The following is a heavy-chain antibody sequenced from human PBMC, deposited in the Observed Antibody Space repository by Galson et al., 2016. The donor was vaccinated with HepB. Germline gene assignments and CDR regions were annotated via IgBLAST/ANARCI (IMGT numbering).Heavy chain of an antibody. CDR1: GLTLSDCY. CDR2: ITSDSRDT. Sequence: SLRLSCAASGLTLSDCYVHWIRLAPGKGLEWLSYITSDSRDTMSADSVKGRVTISRDNAKKTLFLQMTSLIDGDTAVYYCTTSPIDRAYYMDHWGQGTRVTVSS. CDR3: TTSPIDRAYYMDH. V-gene: IGHV3-11*06. D-gene: IGHD1-14*01. J-gene: IGHJ4*02.